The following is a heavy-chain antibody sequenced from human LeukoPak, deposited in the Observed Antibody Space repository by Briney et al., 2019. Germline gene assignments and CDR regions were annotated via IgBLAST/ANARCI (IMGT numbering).Heavy chain of an antibody. CDR3: AKDYDNGSGSGNWFDP. CDR2: ISGSGGST. D-gene: IGHD3-3*01. Sequence: PGASLRLSCAASGFTFSSYAMSWVRQAPGKGLEWVSAISGSGGSTYYADSVKGRFTISRDNSKNTLYLQVNSLRAEDTAVYYCAKDYDNGSGSGNWFDPWGQGTLVTVSS. CDR1: GFTFSSYA. J-gene: IGHJ5*02. V-gene: IGHV3-23*01.